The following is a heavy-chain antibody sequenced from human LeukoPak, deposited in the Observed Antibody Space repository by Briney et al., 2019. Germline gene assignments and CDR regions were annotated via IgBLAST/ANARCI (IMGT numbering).Heavy chain of an antibody. Sequence: ASVTVSCKSSGYTFTFYYLHWVRQAPGQGLEWMGWINPNTGGTNYAQKFPGRVTMTGDTSISTAYMVLSSLRSDDTAVYYCARDVRLAVAAPDFWGQGTLVTVSS. CDR2: INPNTGGT. D-gene: IGHD6-19*01. V-gene: IGHV1-2*02. J-gene: IGHJ4*02. CDR3: ARDVRLAVAAPDF. CDR1: GYTFTFYY.